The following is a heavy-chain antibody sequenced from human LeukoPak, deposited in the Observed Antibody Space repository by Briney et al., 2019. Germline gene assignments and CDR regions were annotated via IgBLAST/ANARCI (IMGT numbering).Heavy chain of an antibody. J-gene: IGHJ5*01. CDR2: IYYSGST. CDR1: GGSISSYY. Sequence: PSETLSLTCTVSGGSISSYYWSWIRQPPGKGLEWIGYIYYSGSTNYNPSLKSRVTISVDMSKNQFSLKLSSVTAADTAVYYCARARSGYNFDCWGQGTLVTVSS. D-gene: IGHD5-24*01. CDR3: ARARSGYNFDC. V-gene: IGHV4-59*08.